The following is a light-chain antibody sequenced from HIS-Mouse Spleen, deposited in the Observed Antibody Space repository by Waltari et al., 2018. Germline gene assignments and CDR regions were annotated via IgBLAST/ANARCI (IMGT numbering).Light chain of an antibody. CDR1: SSDDGGYNY. CDR3: SSNTSSSTPYV. J-gene: IGLJ1*01. CDR2: EDS. V-gene: IGLV2-14*01. Sequence: QSALTQPASASGSPGQSITISCTGTSSDDGGYNYVPWYHQHPVKAPKLMIYEDSNRPSGVPHRFSGSRSGNTASLTISGLQAEDEADYYCSSNTSSSTPYVFGSGTKVTVL.